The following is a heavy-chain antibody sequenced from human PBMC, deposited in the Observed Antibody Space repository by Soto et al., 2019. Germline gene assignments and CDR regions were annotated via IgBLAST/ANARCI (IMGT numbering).Heavy chain of an antibody. J-gene: IGHJ6*02. CDR1: GFTFSSYG. CDR2: IGTAGDT. D-gene: IGHD3-22*01. Sequence: GGSLRLSCAASGFTFSSYGMHWVRQATGKGLEWVSAIGTAGDTYYPGSVKGRFTISRENAKNSLYLQMNSLRAGDTAVYYCARGISSGSNHLYGMDVWGQGTTVTVSS. CDR3: ARGISSGSNHLYGMDV. V-gene: IGHV3-13*01.